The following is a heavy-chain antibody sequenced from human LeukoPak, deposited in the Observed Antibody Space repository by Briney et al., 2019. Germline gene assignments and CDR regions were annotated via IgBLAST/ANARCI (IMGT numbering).Heavy chain of an antibody. CDR2: IYYSGST. CDR1: GGSISSYY. D-gene: IGHD3-10*01. V-gene: IGHV4-59*01. CDR3: ARDSGTESDY. J-gene: IGHJ4*02. Sequence: SETLSLTCTVSGGSISSYYWSWIRQPPGKGLEWIGYIYYSGSTNYNPSLKSRVTISVDTSKNQFSLKLSSVTAADTAVYYCARDSGTESDYWGQGTLVTVSS.